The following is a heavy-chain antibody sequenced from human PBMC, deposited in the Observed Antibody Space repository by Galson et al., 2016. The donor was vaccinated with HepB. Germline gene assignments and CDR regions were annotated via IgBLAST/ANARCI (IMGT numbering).Heavy chain of an antibody. D-gene: IGHD2-15*01. Sequence: SLRLSCAASGFTFTSYTMNWVRQAPGKALEWVASVSGPSFYIFYTDSVKGRFTISRDNAINSLFLQMHDLRPEDTAVYYCARGRQHPPAYYYCYMDVWGKGTTVTVSS. V-gene: IGHV3-21*01. J-gene: IGHJ6*03. CDR2: VSGPSFYI. CDR1: GFTFTSYT. CDR3: ARGRQHPPAYYYCYMDV.